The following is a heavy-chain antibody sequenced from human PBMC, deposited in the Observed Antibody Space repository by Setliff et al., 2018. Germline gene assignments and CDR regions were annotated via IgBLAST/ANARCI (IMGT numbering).Heavy chain of an antibody. J-gene: IGHJ4*02. V-gene: IGHV3-23*01. Sequence: GGSLRLSCAASGFTFSSYWMRWVRQAPGKGLEWVSAISGSGGSTYYADSVKGRFTISRDNSKNTLYLQMNSLRAEDTAVYYCAKDFFDWLELLDYWGQGTLVTVSS. D-gene: IGHD3-9*01. CDR1: GFTFSSYW. CDR2: ISGSGGST. CDR3: AKDFFDWLELLDY.